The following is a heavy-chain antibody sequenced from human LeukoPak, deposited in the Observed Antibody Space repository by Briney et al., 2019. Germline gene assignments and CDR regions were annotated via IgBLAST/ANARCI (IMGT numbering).Heavy chain of an antibody. J-gene: IGHJ5*02. D-gene: IGHD1-26*01. CDR3: AREVGATTSIRFDP. V-gene: IGHV4-38-2*02. CDR1: GYSITSGYY. CDR2: IYHSGST. Sequence: SETLSLTCTVSGYSITSGYYWGWIRQPPGKGLEWIGSIYHSGSTHYNPSLNSRVTMSVDTSKNQVSLKLSSVTAADTAVYYCAREVGATTSIRFDPWGQGTLVTVSS.